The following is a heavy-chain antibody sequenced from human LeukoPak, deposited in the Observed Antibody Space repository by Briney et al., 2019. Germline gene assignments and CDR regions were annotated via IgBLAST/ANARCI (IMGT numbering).Heavy chain of an antibody. CDR3: ARSLTQYCSGGSCQLNDY. CDR1: GYTFTSYD. V-gene: IGHV1-8*01. J-gene: IGHJ4*02. Sequence: ASVKVSCKASGYTFTSYDINWVRQATGQGPEWMGWMNPNSGNTGYAQKFQGRVTMTRNTSISTAYMELSSLRSEDTAVYYCARSLTQYCSGGSCQLNDYWGQGTLVTVSS. D-gene: IGHD2-15*01. CDR2: MNPNSGNT.